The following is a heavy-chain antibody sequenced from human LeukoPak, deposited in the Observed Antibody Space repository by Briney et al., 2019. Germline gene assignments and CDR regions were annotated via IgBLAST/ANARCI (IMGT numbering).Heavy chain of an antibody. V-gene: IGHV3-23*01. D-gene: IGHD6-19*01. CDR1: GFTFSTYA. CDR2: IRPDGDRT. J-gene: IGHJ4*02. CDR3: AREQSGTRGWYTVDY. Sequence: GGSLRLSCAAAGFTFSTYAITWVRQGPGKGLEWVSAIRPDGDRTYYANSVRGRFTISRDNSKDTVYLQINGLRVEDTAVYYCAREQSGTRGWYTVDYWGQGTLVTVSS.